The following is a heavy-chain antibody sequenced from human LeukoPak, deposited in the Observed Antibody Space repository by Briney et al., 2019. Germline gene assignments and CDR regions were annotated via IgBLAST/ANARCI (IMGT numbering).Heavy chain of an antibody. CDR3: ARVPGELLALYFEY. CDR1: GYSISSGYY. J-gene: IGHJ4*02. V-gene: IGHV4-38-2*02. D-gene: IGHD1-26*01. Sequence: SETLSLTCTVSGYSISSGYYWGWIRQPPGKGLEWIGSIYYSGSTNYNPSLKSRVTISVDKSKNQFSLKLSSVTAADTAVYYCARVPGELLALYFEYWGQGTLVTVSS. CDR2: IYYSGST.